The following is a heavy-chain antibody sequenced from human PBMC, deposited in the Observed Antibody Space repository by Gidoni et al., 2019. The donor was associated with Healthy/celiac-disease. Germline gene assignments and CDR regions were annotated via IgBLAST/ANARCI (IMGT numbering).Heavy chain of an antibody. CDR3: ARVIDSARYYAFDI. D-gene: IGHD3-9*01. J-gene: IGHJ3*02. CDR1: GYTFTSYD. Sequence: QVQLVQSGAEVKKPGASVKVSCKASGYTFTSYDINWVRQATGQGLEWMGWMNPNSGNTGYAQKFQGRVTMTRNTSISTAYMELSSLRSEDTAVYYCARVIDSARYYAFDIWGQGTMVTVSS. CDR2: MNPNSGNT. V-gene: IGHV1-8*01.